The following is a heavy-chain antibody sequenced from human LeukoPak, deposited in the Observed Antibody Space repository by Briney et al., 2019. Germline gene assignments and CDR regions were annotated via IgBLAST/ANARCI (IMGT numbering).Heavy chain of an antibody. CDR1: GFTFSSYS. CDR3: ASGLELDY. V-gene: IGHV3-7*03. CDR2: IKQDGSEK. J-gene: IGHJ4*02. Sequence: GGSLRLSCAASGFTFSSYSMNWVRQAPGKGLEWVANIKQDGSEKNYVDSVKGRFTISRDNAKNSLYLQMNSLRAEDTAVHYCASGLELDYWGQGTLVTVSS.